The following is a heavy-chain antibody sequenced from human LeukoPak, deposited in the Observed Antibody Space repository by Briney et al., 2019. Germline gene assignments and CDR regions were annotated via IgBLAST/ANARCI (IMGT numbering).Heavy chain of an antibody. J-gene: IGHJ4*02. D-gene: IGHD4-17*01. CDR2: IDPSDSYT. V-gene: IGHV5-10-1*01. CDR3: ARVYGDYWSYFDY. CDR1: GYSFTSYW. Sequence: GESLKISCKGSGYSFTSYWISWVRQMPGKGLGWMGRIDPSDSYTNYSPSFQGHVTIPADKSISTAYLQWSSLKASDSAMYYCARVYGDYWSYFDYWGQGTLVAVCS.